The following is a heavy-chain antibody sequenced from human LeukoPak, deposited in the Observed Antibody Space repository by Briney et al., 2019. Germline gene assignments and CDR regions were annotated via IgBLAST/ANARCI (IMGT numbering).Heavy chain of an antibody. CDR3: ARRLQAYSSSWGDLQH. D-gene: IGHD6-13*01. CDR2: IIPIFGTA. V-gene: IGHV1-69*13. J-gene: IGHJ1*01. CDR1: GGTFSSYA. Sequence: SVKVSCKASGGTFSSYAISWVRQAPGQGLEWMGGIIPIFGTANYAQKFQGRVTITADESTSSAYMELSSLRSEDTAVYYCARRLQAYSSSWGDLQHWGQGTLVTVSS.